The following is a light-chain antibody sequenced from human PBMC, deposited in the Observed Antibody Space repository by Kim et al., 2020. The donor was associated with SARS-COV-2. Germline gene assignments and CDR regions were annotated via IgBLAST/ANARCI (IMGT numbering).Light chain of an antibody. V-gene: IGLV4-69*01. Sequence: ASVKLTGSHSSGHSSYAIAWHQQQLEKGPRYLMKLTSDGSHSKGDGIPDRFSGSSSGAERYLTISSLPSEDEADYYCQTWGTGIWVFGGGTQLTVL. CDR3: QTWGTGIWV. CDR2: LTSDGSH. J-gene: IGLJ3*02. CDR1: SGHSSYA.